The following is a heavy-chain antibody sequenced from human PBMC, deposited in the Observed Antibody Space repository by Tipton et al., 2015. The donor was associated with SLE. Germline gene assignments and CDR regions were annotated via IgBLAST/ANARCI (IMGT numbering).Heavy chain of an antibody. D-gene: IGHD3-3*01. CDR1: VGSISSTNYY. CDR2: ISYSGST. J-gene: IGHJ4*02. V-gene: IGHV4-39*07. CDR3: ARQDVFFAGRN. Sequence: TLSLTCTVSVGSISSTNYYWGWIRQPPGKGLEWIGSISYSGSTYYNTSFKSRVARAVDTSKNQFSLNLSSVTAADTAVYYCARQDVFFAGRNWGQGTLVTVSS.